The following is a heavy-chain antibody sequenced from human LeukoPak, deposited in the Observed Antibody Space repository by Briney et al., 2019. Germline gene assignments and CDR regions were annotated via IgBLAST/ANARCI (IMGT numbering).Heavy chain of an antibody. D-gene: IGHD2-2*01. V-gene: IGHV3-7*01. CDR1: GFTFSSYW. CDR3: ARGKYVVPAAMFDY. Sequence: PGGSLRLSCAASGFTFSSYWMSWGRQAPGKGLEWVANIKQDGSEKYYVDSVKGRFPISRDNAKNSLYLQMNSLRAEDTAVYYCARGKYVVPAAMFDYWGQGTLVTVSS. J-gene: IGHJ4*02. CDR2: IKQDGSEK.